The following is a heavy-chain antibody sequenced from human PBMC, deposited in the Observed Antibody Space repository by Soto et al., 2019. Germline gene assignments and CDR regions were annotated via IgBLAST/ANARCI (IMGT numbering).Heavy chain of an antibody. CDR1: GCSISNGGYY. V-gene: IGHV4-31*02. CDR2: IYYSGST. Sequence: TLSRTETVSGCSISNGGYYWSWIRKHPGKGLEWIGYIYYSGSTYYNPSLKSRVTISVDTSKNQFSLKLSSVTAADTAVYYCARGGSYCSGGSFYSVFSAFDIWAQGP. CDR3: ARGGSYCSGGSFYSVFSAFDI. J-gene: IGHJ3*02. D-gene: IGHD2-15*01.